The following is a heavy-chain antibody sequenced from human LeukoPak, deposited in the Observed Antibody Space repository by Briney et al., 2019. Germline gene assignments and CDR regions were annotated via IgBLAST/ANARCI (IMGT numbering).Heavy chain of an antibody. Sequence: GGSLRLSCAASGFTFSSYEMNWVRQAPGKGLEWVSYISSSGSTIYYADSVKGRFTISRDNAKNSLYLQMNSLRAEDTAVYYCASSTEPNPDSYGPHDAFDIWGQGTMVTVSS. CDR2: ISSSGSTI. CDR3: ASSTEPNPDSYGPHDAFDI. CDR1: GFTFSSYE. J-gene: IGHJ3*02. D-gene: IGHD5-18*01. V-gene: IGHV3-48*03.